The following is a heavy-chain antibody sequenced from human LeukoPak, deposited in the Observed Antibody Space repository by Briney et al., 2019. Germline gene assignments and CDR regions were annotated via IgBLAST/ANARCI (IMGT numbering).Heavy chain of an antibody. CDR2: IYYSGST. J-gene: IGHJ4*02. CDR1: GGSISSSSYY. D-gene: IGHD6-19*01. CDR3: ARVSTVAAYYFDY. V-gene: IGHV4-39*07. Sequence: SETLSLTCTVSGGSISSSSYYWGWIRQPPGKGLEWIGSIYYSGSTYYNPSLKSRATISVDTSKNQFSLKLSSVTAADTAVYYCARVSTVAAYYFDYWGQGTVVTVSS.